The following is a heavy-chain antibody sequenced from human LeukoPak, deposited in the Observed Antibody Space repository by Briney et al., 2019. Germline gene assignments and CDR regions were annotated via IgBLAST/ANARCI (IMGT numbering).Heavy chain of an antibody. CDR3: ARDYSFSHDH. J-gene: IGHJ4*02. CDR1: GFSFSRYS. V-gene: IGHV3-74*01. CDR2: IKSDESST. Sequence: GGSLRLSCAASGFSFSRYSIHWVRHAPGKGLEWVSRIKSDESSTTYADSVKGRFTISRDNAKNTVYLQMSSLRAEDTAVYYCARDYSFSHDHWGQGTLVTVSS. D-gene: IGHD5-18*01.